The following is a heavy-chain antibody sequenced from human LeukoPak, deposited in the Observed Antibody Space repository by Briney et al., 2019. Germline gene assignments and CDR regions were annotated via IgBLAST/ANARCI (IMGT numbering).Heavy chain of an antibody. Sequence: ASVKVSCKASGYTFTSYGISWVRQAPGQGLEWMGWISAYNGNTNYAQKLQGRVTMTTDTSTSTAYMELRSLRSDDTAVYYCARDRYYGSGSYFLPLFDYWGQGTLVTVSS. V-gene: IGHV1-18*01. J-gene: IGHJ4*02. CDR1: GYTFTSYG. CDR3: ARDRYYGSGSYFLPLFDY. D-gene: IGHD3-10*01. CDR2: ISAYNGNT.